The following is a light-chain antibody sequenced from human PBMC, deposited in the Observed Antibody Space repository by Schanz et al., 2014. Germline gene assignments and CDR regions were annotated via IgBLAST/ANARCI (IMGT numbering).Light chain of an antibody. V-gene: IGLV2-8*01. J-gene: IGLJ3*02. CDR3: NSYTTSGTWV. CDR2: EVS. Sequence: QSALTQPPSASGSPGQSVTISCTGTSSDVGGYNYVSWYQQHPGKAPKLMIYEVSKRPSGVPDRFSGSKSGNTASLTVSGLQAEDEADYYCNSYTTSGTWVFGGGTKLTVL. CDR1: SSDVGGYNY.